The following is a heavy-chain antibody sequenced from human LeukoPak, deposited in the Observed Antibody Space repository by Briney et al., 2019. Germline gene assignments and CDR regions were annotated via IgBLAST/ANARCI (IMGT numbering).Heavy chain of an antibody. J-gene: IGHJ5*02. CDR2: ISAYNGNT. D-gene: IGHD5-18*01. V-gene: IGHV1-18*01. CDR3: ARNQWIQLWFTGIDPNWFDP. Sequence: ASVKVSCKASGYTSTSYGISWVRQSPGQGLEWMGWISAYNGNTNYAQKLQGRVTMTTDTSTSTAYMELRSLRSDDTAVYYCARNQWIQLWFTGIDPNWFDPWGQGTLVTVSS. CDR1: GYTSTSYG.